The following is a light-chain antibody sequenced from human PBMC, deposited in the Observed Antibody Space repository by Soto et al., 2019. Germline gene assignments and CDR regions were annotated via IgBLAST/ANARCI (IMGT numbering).Light chain of an antibody. J-gene: IGKJ3*01. CDR1: QSVGSY. Sequence: EIVLTQSPATLSLSPGEKATLSCRASQSVGSYLAWYQQKPGQAPRLLIYDVSKRATGIPARFSGSGSGTDFTLTISSLEPEDFAVYYCQQRNTWPPIFTFGPGTKVDIK. CDR2: DVS. V-gene: IGKV3-11*01. CDR3: QQRNTWPPIFT.